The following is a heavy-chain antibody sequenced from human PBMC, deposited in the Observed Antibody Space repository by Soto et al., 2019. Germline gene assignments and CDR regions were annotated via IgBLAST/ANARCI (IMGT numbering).Heavy chain of an antibody. V-gene: IGHV3-23*01. J-gene: IGHJ6*02. CDR1: GFTFSSYA. D-gene: IGHD4-4*01. CDR2: ISGSGGTT. Sequence: EVQLLESGGGLVQPGGSLRLSCAASGFTFSSYAMSWVRQAPGKGLEWVSAISGSGGTTYYADSVKGRFTISRDNSKNTLYLQMNSLRDDDTAVYHCAKDLPGYSMRYYYGMDVWGQGTTVTVSS. CDR3: AKDLPGYSMRYYYGMDV.